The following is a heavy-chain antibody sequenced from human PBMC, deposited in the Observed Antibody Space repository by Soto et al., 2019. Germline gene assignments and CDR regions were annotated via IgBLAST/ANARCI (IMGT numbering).Heavy chain of an antibody. V-gene: IGHV4-34*01. J-gene: IGHJ4*02. CDR2: INHSGST. D-gene: IGHD5-18*01. CDR3: ARVYVDTAMVYIDY. Sequence: PSETLSLTCAVYGGSFSGYYWSWIRQPPGKGLEWIGEINHSGSTNHNPSLKSRVTISVDTSKNQFSLKLSSVTAADTAVYYCARVYVDTAMVYIDYWGQGTLVTASS. CDR1: GGSFSGYY.